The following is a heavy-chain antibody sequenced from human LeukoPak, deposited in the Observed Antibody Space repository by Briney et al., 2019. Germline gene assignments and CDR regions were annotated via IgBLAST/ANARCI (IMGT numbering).Heavy chain of an antibody. CDR1: GFYW. Sequence: GGSLRLSCAASGFYWMSWVRQTPGKGLEWVANIKQDGSEKYYVDSMKGRFTISRDNAKNSVYLQINSLRAEDTAVYYCARDLGWLQSDYWGQGTLVTVSS. J-gene: IGHJ4*02. CDR2: IKQDGSEK. D-gene: IGHD5-24*01. CDR3: ARDLGWLQSDY. V-gene: IGHV3-7*01.